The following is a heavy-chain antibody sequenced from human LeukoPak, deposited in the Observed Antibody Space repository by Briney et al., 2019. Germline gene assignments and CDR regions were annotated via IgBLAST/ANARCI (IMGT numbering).Heavy chain of an antibody. Sequence: SETLSLTCAVYGGSFSGYYWSWIRQPPGKGLEWIGEINHSGSTNYNPSLKSRVTISVDTSKNQFSLKLSSVTAADTAVYYCARGGSLYDILTGYYAPSPFDYWGQGTLVTVSS. J-gene: IGHJ4*02. CDR3: ARGGSLYDILTGYYAPSPFDY. CDR2: INHSGST. CDR1: GGSFSGYY. V-gene: IGHV4-34*01. D-gene: IGHD3-9*01.